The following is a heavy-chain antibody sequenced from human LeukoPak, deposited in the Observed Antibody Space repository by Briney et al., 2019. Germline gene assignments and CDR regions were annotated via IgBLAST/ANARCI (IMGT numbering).Heavy chain of an antibody. CDR2: IGGSGDKT. Sequence: GGSLSLSCAASGFTFNRNAISWVRQAPGEGLEWVSTIGGSGDKTFYADSVKGRFTISRDNSKNMVHLQMNSVTGEDTALYYCVRRGDASSGWGDHDFWGQGALVTVSS. CDR3: VRRGDASSGWGDHDF. J-gene: IGHJ4*02. V-gene: IGHV3-23*01. D-gene: IGHD6-19*01. CDR1: GFTFNRNA.